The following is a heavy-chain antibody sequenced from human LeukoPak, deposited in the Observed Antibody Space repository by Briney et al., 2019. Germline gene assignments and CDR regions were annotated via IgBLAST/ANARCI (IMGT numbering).Heavy chain of an antibody. CDR1: GFTFSSYA. V-gene: IGHV3-21*05. CDR3: ARVAGEYCSSTSCYYFDY. J-gene: IGHJ4*02. CDR2: ISSSSSYT. Sequence: GGSLRLSCAASGFTFSSYAMSWVRQAPGKGLEWVSYISSSSSYTNYADSVKGRFTISRDNAKNSLYLQMNSLRAEDTAVYYCARVAGEYCSSTSCYYFDYWGQGTLVTVSS. D-gene: IGHD2-2*01.